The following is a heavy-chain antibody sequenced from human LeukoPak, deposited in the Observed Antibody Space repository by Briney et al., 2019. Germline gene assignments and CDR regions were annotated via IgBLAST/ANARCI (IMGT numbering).Heavy chain of an antibody. CDR1: GFTFSSYE. Sequence: GGSLRLSCAASGFTFSSYEMNWVRQAPGKGLEWVSYISSSGSTIYYADSVKGRFTISRDNAKNSLYLQMNSLRAEDTAVYYCTQIEWERWRGWGQGTLVTVSS. CDR3: TQIEWERWRG. V-gene: IGHV3-48*03. J-gene: IGHJ4*02. CDR2: ISSSGSTI. D-gene: IGHD1-26*01.